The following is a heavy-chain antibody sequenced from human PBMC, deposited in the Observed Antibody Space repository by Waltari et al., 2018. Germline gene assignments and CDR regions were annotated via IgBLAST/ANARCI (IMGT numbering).Heavy chain of an antibody. V-gene: IGHV4-4*07. CDR2: IFTSGIT. J-gene: IGHJ4*02. CDR1: GCSIRSYS. D-gene: IGHD4-17*01. Sequence: QVQLQESGPGLVKPLETLSLTCSVSGCSIRSYSWSWTRQPAGKGLEWIGHIFTSGITKYNPSLKSRVTMSVDTSKNQFSLKLTSVTAADTAVYYCARESGDYSPFDNWGQGTLVTVSS. CDR3: ARESGDYSPFDN.